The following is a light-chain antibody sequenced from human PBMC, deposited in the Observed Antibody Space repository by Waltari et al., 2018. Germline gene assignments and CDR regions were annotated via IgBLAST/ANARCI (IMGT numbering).Light chain of an antibody. CDR2: AAA. Sequence: RARQMCSRRPLSWYQQKGGQAPRLLIYAAAYRATGIPDRFSGGGSGTDFSLIITRVEPEDVALYYCQQYGSSVMYTFGQGTKLEI. V-gene: IGKV3-20*01. J-gene: IGKJ2*01. CDR3: QQYGSSVMYT. CDR1: QMCSRRP.